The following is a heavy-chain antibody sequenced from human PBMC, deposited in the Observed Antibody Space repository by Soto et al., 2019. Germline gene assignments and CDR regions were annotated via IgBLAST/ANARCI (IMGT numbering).Heavy chain of an antibody. J-gene: IGHJ4*02. CDR1: GFTFSSYA. Sequence: GGSLRLSCGASGFTFSSYAMHWVRQAPGKGLEWVAVISYDGSNKYYADSVKGRFTISRDNSKNTLYLQMNSLRAEDTAVYYCARDPGGYYFDYWGQGTLVTVSS. CDR2: ISYDGSNK. V-gene: IGHV3-30-3*01. CDR3: ARDPGGYYFDY. D-gene: IGHD3-10*01.